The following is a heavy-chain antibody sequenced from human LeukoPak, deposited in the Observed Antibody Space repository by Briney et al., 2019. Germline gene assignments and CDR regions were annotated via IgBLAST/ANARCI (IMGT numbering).Heavy chain of an antibody. J-gene: IGHJ4*02. CDR1: GGSISSYY. CDR3: AKDQRRESPHYLDS. Sequence: PSETLSLTCTVSGGSISSYYWSWIRQPPGKGLEWIGYIYYSGSTNYNPSLKSRVTISVDTSKNQFSLKLNSVTAADTAVYYCAKDQRRESPHYLDSWGQGTLVTVSS. CDR2: IYYSGST. V-gene: IGHV4-59*01.